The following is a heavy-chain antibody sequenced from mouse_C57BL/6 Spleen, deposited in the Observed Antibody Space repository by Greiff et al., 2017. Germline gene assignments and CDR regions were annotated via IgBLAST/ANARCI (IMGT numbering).Heavy chain of an antibody. J-gene: IGHJ3*01. CDR3: ARSGYSNY. V-gene: IGHV1-69*01. Sequence: QVQLKQPGAELVMPGASVKLSCKASGYTFTSYWMHWVKQRPGQGLEWIGEIDPSDSYTNYNQKFKGKSTLTVDKSSSTAYMQLSSLTSEDSAVYYCARSGYSNYWGQGTLVTVSA. CDR1: GYTFTSYW. D-gene: IGHD2-5*01. CDR2: IDPSDSYT.